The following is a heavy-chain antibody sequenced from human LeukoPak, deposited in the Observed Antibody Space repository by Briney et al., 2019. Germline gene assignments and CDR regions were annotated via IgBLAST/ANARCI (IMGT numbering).Heavy chain of an antibody. D-gene: IGHD2-15*01. CDR2: INHYGST. CDR3: VTEPGYCTGGRCYGGWFDP. Sequence: SETLSLTCAVYGGSFSGYYWNWIRQPPGKGLEWIGEINHYGSTKYSPSLKSRVTISGDTSKNQFSLRLNSVTAADTAVYYCVTEPGYCTGGRCYGGWFDPWGQGTLVTVSS. J-gene: IGHJ5*02. CDR1: GGSFSGYY. V-gene: IGHV4-34*01.